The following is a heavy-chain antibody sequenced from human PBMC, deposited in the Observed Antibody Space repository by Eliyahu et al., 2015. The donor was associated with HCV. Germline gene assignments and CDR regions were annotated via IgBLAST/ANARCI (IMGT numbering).Heavy chain of an antibody. J-gene: IGHJ4*02. CDR2: IYHSGST. D-gene: IGHD6-19*01. V-gene: IGHV4-38-2*02. Sequence: QVQLQESGPGLVKPSETLSLTCTVSGYSISSGYYWGWIRQPPGKGLEWIGRIYHSGSTYYNPSLKSRVTISVDTSKNQFSLKLSSVTAADTAVYYCARAVAGGGEYYFDYWGQGTLVTVSS. CDR1: GYSISSGYY. CDR3: ARAVAGGGEYYFDY.